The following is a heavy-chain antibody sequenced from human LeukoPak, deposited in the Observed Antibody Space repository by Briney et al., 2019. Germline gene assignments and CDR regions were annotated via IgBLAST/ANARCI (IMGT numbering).Heavy chain of an antibody. Sequence: ASVKLSCKASGYTFTSYGISWVRQAAGHGLEWMGWISAYNGNTNYAQKLQGRVNMTTHTSRSTAYMELTSLRSDDTAVCYWSRELPLARTAIMPSRYAGDPLTWGASTPGTVSS. CDR1: GYTFTSYG. CDR3: SRELPLARTAIMPSRYAGDPLT. CDR2: ISAYNGNT. J-gene: IGHJ1*01. V-gene: IGHV1-18*01. D-gene: IGHD2-2*02.